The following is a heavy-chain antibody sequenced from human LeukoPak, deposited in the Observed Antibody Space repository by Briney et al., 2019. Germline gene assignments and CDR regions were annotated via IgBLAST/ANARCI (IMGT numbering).Heavy chain of an antibody. J-gene: IGHJ4*02. V-gene: IGHV1-2*06. CDR2: INPNSGGT. CDR1: GYTFTGYY. D-gene: IGHD3-22*01. Sequence: ASVKVSCKASGYTFTGYYMHWVRQAPGQGLEWMGRINPNSGGTNYAQKFQGRFTMTRDTSISTAYMELSRLRSDDTAVYYCARDYYDSSGYYNYWGQGTLVTVSS. CDR3: ARDYYDSSGYYNY.